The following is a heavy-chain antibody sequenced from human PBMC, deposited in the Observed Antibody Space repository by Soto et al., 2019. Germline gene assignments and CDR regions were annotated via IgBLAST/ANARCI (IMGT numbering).Heavy chain of an antibody. CDR2: IYYSGTT. CDR3: ARLPMDCSTSSCYSEDYGYYMDV. Sequence: SETLSLTCSVSGASIRSVSYYWGWIRQPPGQGLEWIGNIYYSGTTYYSPSLKSRVTMSVDTSKKQFSLKLRSVTAADTAVYYCARLPMDCSTSSCYSEDYGYYMDVWGKGTAVTVSS. D-gene: IGHD2-2*01. V-gene: IGHV4-39*01. CDR1: GASIRSVSYY. J-gene: IGHJ6*03.